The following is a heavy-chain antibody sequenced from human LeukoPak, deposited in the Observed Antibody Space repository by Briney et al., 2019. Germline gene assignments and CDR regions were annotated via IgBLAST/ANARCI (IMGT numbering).Heavy chain of an antibody. J-gene: IGHJ6*03. CDR3: ARESLITMVRGDLLYYYYYMDV. Sequence: PSETLSLTCTVSGGSISSGSYYWSWIRQPAGKGLEWIVRIYTSGSTNYNPSLKSRVTISVDTSKNQFSLKLSSVTAADTAVYYCARESLITMVRGDLLYYYYYMDVWGKGTTVTISS. V-gene: IGHV4-61*02. CDR2: IYTSGST. CDR1: GGSISSGSYY. D-gene: IGHD3-10*01.